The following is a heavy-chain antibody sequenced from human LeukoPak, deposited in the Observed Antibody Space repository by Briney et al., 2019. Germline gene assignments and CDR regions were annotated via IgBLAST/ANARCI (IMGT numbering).Heavy chain of an antibody. V-gene: IGHV4-34*01. CDR3: ARGQLRLSN. CDR1: GGSFNGYY. D-gene: IGHD6-25*01. Sequence: KAPETLSLTCAVYGGSFNGYYWTWIRQPPGKGLEWIGEINHSGSTDYNPSLKSRVTISVDTSKNQFSLKLNSVTAADTAVYYCARGQLRLSNWGQGSLVIVSS. J-gene: IGHJ4*02. CDR2: INHSGST.